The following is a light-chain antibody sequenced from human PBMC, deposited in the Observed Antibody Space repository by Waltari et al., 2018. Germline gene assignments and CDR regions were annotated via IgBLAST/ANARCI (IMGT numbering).Light chain of an antibody. CDR2: AAS. CDR3: QQPRA. V-gene: IGKV1-9*01. CDR1: QGISSY. J-gene: IGKJ1*01. Sequence: IQLTQSPSSLSASVGARVTITCRASQGISSYLAWYQQKPGKAPTLLIYAASTLQSGVPSTFTGYRSRTDFPLPISCRQPEEFATYFCQQPRAFGQGTKVEIK.